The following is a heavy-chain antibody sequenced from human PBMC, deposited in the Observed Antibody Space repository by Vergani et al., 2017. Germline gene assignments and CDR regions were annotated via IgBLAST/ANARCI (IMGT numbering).Heavy chain of an antibody. CDR3: ARRGSGNTYYFDY. J-gene: IGHJ4*02. Sequence: EVQLVESGGGVVRPGGSLRLSCAASGFTFGDYDMNWVRQAPGKGLEWVSRVKWNGDSSVYADSMKGRFTISRDNAKNSLYLQMTNLRAEDTAFYYCARRGSGNTYYFDYWGQGALVTVSS. V-gene: IGHV3-20*04. CDR2: VKWNGDSS. CDR1: GFTFGDYD. D-gene: IGHD3-10*01.